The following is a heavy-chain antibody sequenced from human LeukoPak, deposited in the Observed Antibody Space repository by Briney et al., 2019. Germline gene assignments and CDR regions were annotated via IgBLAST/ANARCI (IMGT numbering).Heavy chain of an antibody. J-gene: IGHJ4*02. CDR2: INHSGST. CDR1: GGSLSGYY. CDR3: ARRAHILTGYYSVYYFDY. Sequence: SETLSLTCAVYGGSLSGYYWSWIRQPPGKGLEWIGEINHSGSTNYNPSLKSRVTISVDTSKNRFSLKLSSVTAADTAVYYCARRAHILTGYYSVYYFDYWGQGTLVTVSS. D-gene: IGHD3-9*01. V-gene: IGHV4-34*01.